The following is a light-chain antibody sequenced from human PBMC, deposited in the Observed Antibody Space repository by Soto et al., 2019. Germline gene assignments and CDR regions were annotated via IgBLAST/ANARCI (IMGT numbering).Light chain of an antibody. CDR2: GAS. Sequence: IVLTQSPGTLSLSPGERPTLSCRASQSVSSSYLAWYQQKPGQAPRLLIYGASSRATGIPDRFSGSGSGTDFTLTISRLEPEDFAVYYCQQYNNWPPETFGQGTKVDI. CDR3: QQYNNWPPET. J-gene: IGKJ1*01. CDR1: QSVSSSY. V-gene: IGKV3-20*01.